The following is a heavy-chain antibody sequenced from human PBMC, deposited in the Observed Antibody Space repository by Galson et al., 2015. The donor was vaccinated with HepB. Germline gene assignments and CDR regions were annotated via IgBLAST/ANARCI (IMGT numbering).Heavy chain of an antibody. V-gene: IGHV3-15*01. CDR1: GLTSRDFR. CDR2: IKSKTDGGTT. D-gene: IGHD3-22*01. J-gene: IGHJ4*02. CDR3: TTDWGYYDSSGPQYYFDY. Sequence: SLRLSCAASGLTSRDFRTYPMSWVRQAPGKGLEWVGRIKSKTDGGTTDYAAPVKGRFTISRDDSKNTLYLQMNSLKTEDTAVYYCTTDWGYYDSSGPQYYFDYWGQGTLVTVSS.